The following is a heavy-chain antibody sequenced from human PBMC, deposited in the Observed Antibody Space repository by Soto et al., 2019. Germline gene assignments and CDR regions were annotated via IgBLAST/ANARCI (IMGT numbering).Heavy chain of an antibody. CDR3: AREDDSSGYFDY. D-gene: IGHD3-22*01. J-gene: IGHJ4*02. CDR2: ISYDGSNK. V-gene: IGHV3-30-3*01. CDR1: GFTFSSYA. Sequence: GGSLRLSCAASGFTFSSYAMDWVRQAPGKGLEWVAVISYDGSNKYYADSVKGRFTISRDNSKNTLYLQMNSLRAEDTAVYYCAREDDSSGYFDYWGQGTLVTVPQ.